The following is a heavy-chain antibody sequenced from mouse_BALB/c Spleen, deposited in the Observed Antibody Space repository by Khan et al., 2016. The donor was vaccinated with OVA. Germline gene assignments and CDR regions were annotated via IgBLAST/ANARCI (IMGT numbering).Heavy chain of an antibody. CDR2: IYPGNSDT. D-gene: IGHD2-12*01. V-gene: IGHV1-5*01. J-gene: IGHJ3*01. Sequence: VQLKQSGTVLVRPGASVTMSCKASGYSFTSYLIHWVNQRPGQGLEWIGDIYPGNSDTTYNQTFKDKAKLTAGTSANTAYLELSSLTNEDSAVYYCARGDYSSFAYWGQGTMVTVSA. CDR1: GYSFTSYL. CDR3: ARGDYSSFAY.